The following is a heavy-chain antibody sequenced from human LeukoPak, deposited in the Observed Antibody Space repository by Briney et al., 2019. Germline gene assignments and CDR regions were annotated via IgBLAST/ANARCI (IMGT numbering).Heavy chain of an antibody. J-gene: IGHJ6*03. CDR1: GFTFSSYS. CDR2: ISSSSSYI. D-gene: IGHD3-10*01. Sequence: GGSLRLSCAASGFTFSSYSMNWVRQAPGKGLEWVSSISSSSSYIYYADSVKGRFTISRDNAKNSLYLQMNSLRAEDTAVYYCARVLVRGLRDLPQSRSAYYYYMDVWGKGTTVTVSS. CDR3: ARVLVRGLRDLPQSRSAYYYYMDV. V-gene: IGHV3-21*01.